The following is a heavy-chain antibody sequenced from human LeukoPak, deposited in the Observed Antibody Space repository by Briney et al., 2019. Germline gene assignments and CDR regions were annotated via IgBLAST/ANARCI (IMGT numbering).Heavy chain of an antibody. CDR1: GGSLRGDTCS. D-gene: IGHD2-8*01. CDR3: ALNGDS. V-gene: IGHV4-61*01. J-gene: IGHJ4*02. Sequence: PSETLSLTCTVSGGSLRGDTCSWTWIRQPPGRGLEWIGNIHHSGSTNYNPSLKSRVTISMDTSKNQFSLRLSSVTAADTAMYYCALNGDSWGQGNLVTVSS. CDR2: IHHSGST.